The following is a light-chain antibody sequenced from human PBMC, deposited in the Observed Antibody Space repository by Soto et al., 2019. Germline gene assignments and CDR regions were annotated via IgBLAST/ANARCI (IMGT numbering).Light chain of an antibody. CDR3: QQTYNAPLT. V-gene: IGKV1-39*01. CDR2: VAS. J-gene: IGKJ4*01. Sequence: DIQMTQSPSSLSASVGDRVTITCRAGQPISGYLIWYQQKPGKAPKLLMYVASSLQSGVPSNFSGRGSGTDFSLTISSLQPEDFATYYCQQTYNAPLTFGGGTKVEIK. CDR1: QPISGY.